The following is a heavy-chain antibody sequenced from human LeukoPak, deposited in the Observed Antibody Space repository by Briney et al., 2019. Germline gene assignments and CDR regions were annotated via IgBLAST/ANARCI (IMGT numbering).Heavy chain of an antibody. V-gene: IGHV1-8*03. CDR2: MNPNSGDR. D-gene: IGHD6-25*01. Sequence: ASVKVSCRASGYTFTTYHINWVRQAAGQRLEWMGWMNPNSGDRGFAQKLQGRVTITTDTSIGTAYMELSSLRSEDTAVYFCARTTSFTASGYDYWGQGTLVTVST. CDR3: ARTTSFTASGYDY. CDR1: GYTFTTYH. J-gene: IGHJ4*02.